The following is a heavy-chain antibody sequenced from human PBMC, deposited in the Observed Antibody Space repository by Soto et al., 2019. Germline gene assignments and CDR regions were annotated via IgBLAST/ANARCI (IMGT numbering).Heavy chain of an antibody. CDR1: GGSFSGYY. CDR2: INHSGST. D-gene: IGHD6-13*01. CDR3: ARERYSSSWYDAFDI. V-gene: IGHV4-34*01. Sequence: SETLSLTCAVYGGSFSGYYWTWIRQPPGTGLEWIGEINHSGSTNYNPSLKSRVTISVDTSKNQFSLKLSSVTAADTAVYYCARERYSSSWYDAFDIWGQGTMVTVSS. J-gene: IGHJ3*02.